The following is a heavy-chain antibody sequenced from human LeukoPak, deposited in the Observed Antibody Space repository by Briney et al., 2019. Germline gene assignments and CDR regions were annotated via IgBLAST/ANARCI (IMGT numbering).Heavy chain of an antibody. CDR1: GGSVFSGGYY. Sequence: PSETLSLTCTVSGGSVFSGGYYWSWIRQHPGKGLEWIGYIYYSASTYYKPSLKSRVTISIDTSRAQFSLKLSSVTAADTAVYYCARGPLGPSFVDYWGQGTRVTVSS. J-gene: IGHJ4*02. CDR2: IYYSAST. D-gene: IGHD1-26*01. CDR3: ARGPLGPSFVDY. V-gene: IGHV4-31*03.